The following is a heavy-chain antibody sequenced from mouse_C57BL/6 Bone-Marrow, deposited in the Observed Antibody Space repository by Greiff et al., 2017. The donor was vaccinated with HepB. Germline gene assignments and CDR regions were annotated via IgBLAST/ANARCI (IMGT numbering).Heavy chain of an antibody. CDR2: ISDGGSYT. J-gene: IGHJ4*01. V-gene: IGHV5-4*03. CDR3: ARGDYYGYYYAMDY. Sequence: EVKLMESGGGLVKPGGSLKLSCAASGFTFSSYAMSWVRQTPEKRLEWVATISDGGSYTYYPDNVKGRFTSSRDNAKNNLYLQMSHLKSEDTAMYYCARGDYYGYYYAMDYWGQGTSVTVSS. CDR1: GFTFSSYA. D-gene: IGHD1-1*01.